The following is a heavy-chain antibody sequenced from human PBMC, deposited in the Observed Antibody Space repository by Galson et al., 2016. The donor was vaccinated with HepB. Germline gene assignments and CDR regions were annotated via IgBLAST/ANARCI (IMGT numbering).Heavy chain of an antibody. Sequence: ETLSLTCTVSGVSISRSSYYWGWIRQPPGKGLEWIGSINYSGTTYYNPSLKSRVTMSVDTSKNQFSLKLRSVTAADTAVFYCARIMGAYAVFDIWGQGTMVTVSP. J-gene: IGHJ3*02. CDR2: INYSGTT. V-gene: IGHV4-39*01. CDR3: ARIMGAYAVFDI. D-gene: IGHD1-26*01. CDR1: GVSISRSSYY.